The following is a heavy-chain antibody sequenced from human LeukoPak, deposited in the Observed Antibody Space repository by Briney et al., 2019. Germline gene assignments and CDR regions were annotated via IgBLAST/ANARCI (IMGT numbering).Heavy chain of an antibody. D-gene: IGHD2-8*02. CDR3: ATDLVRAHIDY. CDR1: GFTFSDYY. CDR2: ISSSGSTI. J-gene: IGHJ4*02. V-gene: IGHV3-11*04. Sequence: PGGSLRLSCAASGFTFSDYYMSWIRQAPGKGLEWVSYISSSGSTIYYANSVKGRFTISRDNAKNSLYLQMNSLRAEDTAVYYCATDLVRAHIDYWGQGTLVTVSS.